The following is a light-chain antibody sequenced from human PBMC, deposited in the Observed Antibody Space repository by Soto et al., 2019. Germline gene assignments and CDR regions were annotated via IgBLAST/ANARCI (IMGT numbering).Light chain of an antibody. CDR1: SSDVGNYNL. J-gene: IGLJ1*01. V-gene: IGLV2-23*01. CDR2: DGS. CDR3: CSYAISTTYV. Sequence: QSALTQPASVSGSPGQSITISCTGTSSDVGNYNLVSWYQHHPGKAPKLLIYDGSQRPSGVSNRFSGSKSGDTASLTISGLQAEDEADYYCCSYAISTTYVFGTGTKVTVL.